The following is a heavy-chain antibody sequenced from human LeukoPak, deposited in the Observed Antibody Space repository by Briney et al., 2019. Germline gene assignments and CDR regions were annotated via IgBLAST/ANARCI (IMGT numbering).Heavy chain of an antibody. CDR1: GFTVSSNY. V-gene: IGHV3-21*01. Sequence: GGSLRLSCAASGFTVSSNYMSWVRQAPGKGLEWVLSISSSSSHIYYADSVKGRFTISRDNAKNSLYLQMNSLRAEDTAVYYCARGRGLPGPLDYWGQGTLVTVSS. CDR3: ARGRGLPGPLDY. CDR2: ISSSSSHI. D-gene: IGHD3-10*01. J-gene: IGHJ4*02.